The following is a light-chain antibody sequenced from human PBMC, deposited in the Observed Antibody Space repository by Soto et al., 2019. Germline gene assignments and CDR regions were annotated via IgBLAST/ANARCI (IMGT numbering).Light chain of an antibody. CDR3: QQYFEWPPMT. J-gene: IGKJ1*01. Sequence: LMTQSPATLSVSPGETATLSFCSSETVATNLAWYQQKPGQAPRLLISGASTRAAGISDRFRGSGSGTEFTLTISSLRSEDSAIYYCQQYFEWPPMTFGQGTKVDI. CDR2: GAS. CDR1: ETVATN. V-gene: IGKV3-15*01.